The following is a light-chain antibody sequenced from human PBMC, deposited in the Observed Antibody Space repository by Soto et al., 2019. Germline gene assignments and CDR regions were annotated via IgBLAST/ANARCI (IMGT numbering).Light chain of an antibody. CDR1: QSVSSNY. V-gene: IGKV3-20*01. CDR3: QHYGRSPPSWT. J-gene: IGKJ1*01. Sequence: EIVLTQSPGTLSLSAGERATLSCRASQSVSSNYLAWYQQKPGQPPRLLISDASSRATGIPDRFIGSGSGTYLPLTISSLEPEDFAVYYCQHYGRSPPSWTFGQGTKVEIK. CDR2: DAS.